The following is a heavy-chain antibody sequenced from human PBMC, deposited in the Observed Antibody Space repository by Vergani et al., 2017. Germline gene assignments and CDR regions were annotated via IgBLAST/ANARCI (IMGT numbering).Heavy chain of an antibody. D-gene: IGHD3-22*01. CDR2: INPIFGTA. J-gene: IGHJ2*01. CDR3: AGDPAYYYGSSGFSRNWYFDL. Sequence: QVQLVQSGAEVKKPGSSVKVSCKASGGTFSSYAISWVRQAPGQGLEWMGGINPIFGTANYAQKFQGRVTITADESTSTAYMELSNLRSEDTAVYYCAGDPAYYYGSSGFSRNWYFDLWGRGTLVTVSS. V-gene: IGHV1-69*01. CDR1: GGTFSSYA.